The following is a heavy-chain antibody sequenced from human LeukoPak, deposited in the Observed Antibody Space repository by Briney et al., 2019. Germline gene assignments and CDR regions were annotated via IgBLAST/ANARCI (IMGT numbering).Heavy chain of an antibody. Sequence: PGGSLRLSCAASGFIFSDSAMHGVRQAPGKWPEWVGRIRTKGNSYATAYAASVKGRFTISRDDSKNTAYLQMNSLKTEDTAVYYCAGPYDTSGHAFDYWGRGTLVTVSS. J-gene: IGHJ4*02. CDR2: IRTKGNSYAT. CDR3: AGPYDTSGHAFDY. CDR1: GFIFSDSA. V-gene: IGHV3-73*01. D-gene: IGHD3-22*01.